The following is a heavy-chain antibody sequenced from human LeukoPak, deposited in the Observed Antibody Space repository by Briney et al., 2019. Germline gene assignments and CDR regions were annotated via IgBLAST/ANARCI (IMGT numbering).Heavy chain of an antibody. CDR3: AKDESGYYTLNDYFDY. CDR2: ISGSGGST. J-gene: IGHJ4*02. Sequence: GGSLRLSCAASGFTFSSYGMSWVRQAPGKGLEWVSAISGSGGSTYYADSVKGRFTISRDNSKNTLYLQMNSLRAEDTAVYYCAKDESGYYTLNDYFDYWGQGTLVTVSS. D-gene: IGHD3-3*01. CDR1: GFTFSSYG. V-gene: IGHV3-23*01.